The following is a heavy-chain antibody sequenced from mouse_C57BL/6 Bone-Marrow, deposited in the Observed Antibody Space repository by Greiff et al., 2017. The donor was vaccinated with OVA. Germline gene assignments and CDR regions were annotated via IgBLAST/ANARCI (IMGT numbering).Heavy chain of an antibody. CDR2: INPNNGGT. V-gene: IGHV1-26*01. J-gene: IGHJ2*01. CDR1: GYTFTDYY. Sequence: EVQLQQSGPELVKPGASVKISCKASGYTFTDYYMNWVKQSHGKSLEWIGDINPNNGGTSYNQKFKGKATLTVDKSSSTAYMELRSLTSEDSAVYYCARGGSSGYVPDYWGQGTTLTVSS. CDR3: ARGGSSGYVPDY. D-gene: IGHD3-2*02.